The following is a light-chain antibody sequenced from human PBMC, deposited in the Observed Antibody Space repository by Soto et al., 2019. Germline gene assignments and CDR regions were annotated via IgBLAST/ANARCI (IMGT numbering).Light chain of an antibody. CDR1: QSVSSS. J-gene: IGKJ5*01. V-gene: IGKV3-20*01. CDR2: DAS. Sequence: EIMLTQSPATLSLSPGERATLSCRPSQSVSSSLAWYQQKPGQAPRLLIYDASNRATGIPARFSGSGSGTDFTLTISRLEPEDFAVYYCQQYGSSPPITFGQGTRLEVK. CDR3: QQYGSSPPIT.